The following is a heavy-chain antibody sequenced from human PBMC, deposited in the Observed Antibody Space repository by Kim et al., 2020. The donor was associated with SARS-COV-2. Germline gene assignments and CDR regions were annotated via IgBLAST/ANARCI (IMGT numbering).Heavy chain of an antibody. D-gene: IGHD2-21*02. J-gene: IGHJ4*02. CDR1: GFTFSSYS. Sequence: GGSLRLSCAASGFTFSSYSMQWVRQAPGKGLECVSFIIATGSALYADSVRGRFIVSRDNSENTMYLQMNSLRAEDTAIYYCARTARLPDYWGQGALVTVS. CDR2: IIATGSA. V-gene: IGHV3-23*01. CDR3: ARTARLPDY.